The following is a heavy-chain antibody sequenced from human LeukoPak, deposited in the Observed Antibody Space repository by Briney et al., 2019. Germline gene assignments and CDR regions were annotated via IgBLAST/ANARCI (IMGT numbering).Heavy chain of an antibody. V-gene: IGHV4-4*07. CDR3: ARDSPSYYDFWSGYTPYYFDY. CDR1: GGSISSYY. Sequence: SETLSLTCTVSGGSISSYYWSWIRQPAGKGLEWIGRIYTSGSTNYNPSLKSRVTMSVDTSKNQFSLKLSSVTAADTAVYYCARDSPSYYDFWSGYTPYYFDYWGQGTLVTVSS. CDR2: IYTSGST. D-gene: IGHD3-3*01. J-gene: IGHJ4*02.